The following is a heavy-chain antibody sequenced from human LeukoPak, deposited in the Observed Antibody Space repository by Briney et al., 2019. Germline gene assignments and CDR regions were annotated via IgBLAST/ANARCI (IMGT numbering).Heavy chain of an antibody. CDR2: INHSGST. Sequence: PSETLSLTCAVYGGSFSGYYWSWIRQPPGKGLEWIGEINHSGSTNYNPSLKSRVTISVDTSKNQFSLKLSSVTAADTAVYHCARGDFYYYYYGMDVWGQGTTVTVSS. CDR3: ARGDFYYYYYGMDV. V-gene: IGHV4-34*01. CDR1: GGSFSGYY. J-gene: IGHJ6*02.